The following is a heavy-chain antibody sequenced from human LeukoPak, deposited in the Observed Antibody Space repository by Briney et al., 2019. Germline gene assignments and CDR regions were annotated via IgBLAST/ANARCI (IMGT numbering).Heavy chain of an antibody. CDR1: GFTFSSYA. CDR2: ISGSGGST. CDR3: AKVEEYYYDISPLGY. Sequence: GGSLRLSCAASGFTFSSYAMSWVRQAPGKGLEWVSAISGSGGSTYYADSVKGRFTISRDNSKNTLYLQMNSLRAEDTAVYYCAKVEEYYYDISPLGYWGQGTLVTVSS. V-gene: IGHV3-23*01. J-gene: IGHJ4*02. D-gene: IGHD3-22*01.